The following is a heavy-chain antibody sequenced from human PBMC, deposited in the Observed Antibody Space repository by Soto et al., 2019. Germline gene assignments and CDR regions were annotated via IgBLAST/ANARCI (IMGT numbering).Heavy chain of an antibody. Sequence: SETLSLTCTVSGGSSSSGDYYWSWIRQPPGKGLEWIGYIYYSGSTYYNPSLKSRVTISVDTSKNQFSLKLSSVTAADTAVYYCARGATVTTITGSIFDPWGQGTLVTVSS. CDR2: IYYSGST. J-gene: IGHJ5*02. V-gene: IGHV4-30-4*01. CDR1: GGSSSSGDYY. D-gene: IGHD4-17*01. CDR3: ARGATVTTITGSIFDP.